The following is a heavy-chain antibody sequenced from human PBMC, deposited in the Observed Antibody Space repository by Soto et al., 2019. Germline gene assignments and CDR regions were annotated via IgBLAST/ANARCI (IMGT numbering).Heavy chain of an antibody. CDR3: ARGLPGYYYYYYYMDV. Sequence: SQNLSLTCAISGDSVSSNSAAWNWIRQSPSRGLEWLGRTYYRSKWYNDYAVSVKSRITINPDTSKNQFSLQLNSVTPEDTAVYYCARGLPGYYYYYYYMDVWGKGTTVTVSS. CDR1: GDSVSSNSAA. J-gene: IGHJ6*03. V-gene: IGHV6-1*01. CDR2: TYYRSKWYN. D-gene: IGHD2-15*01.